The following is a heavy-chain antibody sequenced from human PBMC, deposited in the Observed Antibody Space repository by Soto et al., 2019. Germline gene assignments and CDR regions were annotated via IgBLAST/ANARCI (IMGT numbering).Heavy chain of an antibody. V-gene: IGHV3-30-3*01. CDR3: ARGQAYCGGDCYTYYYYGMDV. CDR1: GFTFSSYA. J-gene: IGHJ6*02. CDR2: INYDGSNT. D-gene: IGHD2-21*02. Sequence: GGSLSLSCAASGFTFSSYAMHWVRQAPGKGLEWVSVINYDGSNTNYADSVKGRFTISRDNSKNTLYLQMNSLRAEDTAVYYCARGQAYCGGDCYTYYYYGMDVWGQGTTVTVSS.